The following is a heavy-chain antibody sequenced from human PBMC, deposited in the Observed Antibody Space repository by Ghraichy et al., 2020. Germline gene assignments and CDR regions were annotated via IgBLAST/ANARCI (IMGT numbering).Heavy chain of an antibody. Sequence: SETLSLTCAVSGASISSSDWWTWVRQPPGKGLAWLAEMHHGGNNNYNPSIRSRVTISLDKSRNLLSLNVKSVTAADTADYFCAPVPCCPSGFSDGSGYYWPIRWFAVRGQRTLLP. CDR3: APVPCCPSGFSDGSGYYWPIRWFAV. D-gene: IGHD3-22*01. CDR2: MHHGGNN. CDR1: GASISSSDW. V-gene: IGHV4-4*02. J-gene: IGHJ5*02.